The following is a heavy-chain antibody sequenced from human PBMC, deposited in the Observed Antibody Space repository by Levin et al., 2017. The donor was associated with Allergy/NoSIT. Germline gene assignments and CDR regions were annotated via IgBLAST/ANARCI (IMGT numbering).Heavy chain of an antibody. J-gene: IGHJ4*02. D-gene: IGHD6-19*01. CDR3: ARVRIAVAGTFFDY. CDR2: IIPIFGTA. V-gene: IGHV1-69*01. CDR1: GGTFSSYA. Sequence: KISCKASGGTFSSYAISWVRQAPGQGLEWMGGIIPIFGTANYAQKFQGRVTITADESTSTAYMELSSLRSEDTAVYYCARVRIAVAGTFFDYWGQGTLVTVSS.